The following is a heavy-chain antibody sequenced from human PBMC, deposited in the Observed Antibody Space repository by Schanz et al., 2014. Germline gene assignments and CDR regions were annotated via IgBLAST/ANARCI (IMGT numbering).Heavy chain of an antibody. D-gene: IGHD3-10*01. CDR1: GFTFSSYA. Sequence: EVQLLESGGGLVQPGGSLRLYCAASGFTFSSYAMSWVRQAPGKGLEWVSAISGSGGSTYYADSVKGRFTISRDNSKNTLYLQMNSLRAEDTAVYYCAKGRFGELSAFDIWGQGTMXTVSS. CDR3: AKGRFGELSAFDI. J-gene: IGHJ3*02. CDR2: ISGSGGST. V-gene: IGHV3-23*01.